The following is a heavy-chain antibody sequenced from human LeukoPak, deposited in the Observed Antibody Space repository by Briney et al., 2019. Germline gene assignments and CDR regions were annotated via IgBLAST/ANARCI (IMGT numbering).Heavy chain of an antibody. CDR2: INHSGST. CDR1: GGSFSDYY. V-gene: IGHV4-34*01. J-gene: IGHJ6*03. Sequence: KSSETLSLTCAVYGGSFSDYYWNWIRQPPGKGLEWIGEINHSGSTNYNPSLKSRVTISVNTSKNQFSLKLSSVTAADTAVYFCARGRVSSSTWYSTYYYYFYMDVWGKGTTVTVSS. CDR3: ARGRVSSSTWYSTYYYYFYMDV. D-gene: IGHD6-13*01.